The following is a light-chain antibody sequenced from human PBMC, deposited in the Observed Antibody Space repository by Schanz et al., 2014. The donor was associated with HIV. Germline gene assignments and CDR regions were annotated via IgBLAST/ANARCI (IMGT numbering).Light chain of an antibody. CDR3: CSYAGSTTFYV. Sequence: QSALTQPASVSGSPGQSITISCTGTSSDVGSYNLLSWYQQYPGKVPKLMIYEVNKRPSGVSNRFSGSKSGNTASLTISGLQAEDEADYYCCSYAGSTTFYVFATGTKLTVL. V-gene: IGLV2-23*02. CDR1: SSDVGSYNL. CDR2: EVN. J-gene: IGLJ1*01.